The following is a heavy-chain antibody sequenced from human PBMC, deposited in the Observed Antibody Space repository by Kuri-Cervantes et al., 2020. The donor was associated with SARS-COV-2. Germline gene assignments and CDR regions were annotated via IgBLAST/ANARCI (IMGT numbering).Heavy chain of an antibody. CDR2: INPNSGGT. V-gene: IGHV1-2*04. CDR1: GYTFTDYY. D-gene: IGHD3-10*01. J-gene: IGHJ6*02. Sequence: GGSLRLSCKASGYTFTDYYMHWVRQAPGQGLEWMGWINPNSGGTNYAQKFQGWVTMTRDTSSTGYMELSRLRSDDTAVYYCARGMVRGLIQSYYYGMDVWGQGTTVTVSS. CDR3: ARGMVRGLIQSYYYGMDV.